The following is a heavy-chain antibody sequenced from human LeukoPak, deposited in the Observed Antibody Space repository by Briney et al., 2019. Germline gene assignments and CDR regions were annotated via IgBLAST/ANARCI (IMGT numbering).Heavy chain of an antibody. CDR2: ITTNGAST. D-gene: IGHD6-19*01. J-gene: IGHJ1*01. CDR1: GFIFSDYY. Sequence: GGSLRLSCAASGFIFSDYYMTWIRQAPGRGLEWISYITTNGASTYYATSVKGRFTISRDNAKNSLYLQMNSLRAEDTAVYYCARGIRSRYSSGWYLQHWGQGTLVTVSS. V-gene: IGHV3-11*04. CDR3: ARGIRSRYSSGWYLQH.